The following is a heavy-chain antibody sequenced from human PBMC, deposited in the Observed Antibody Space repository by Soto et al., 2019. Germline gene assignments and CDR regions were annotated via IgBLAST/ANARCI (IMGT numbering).Heavy chain of an antibody. CDR2: INHSGST. Sequence: ASETLSLTCAVYGGSFSGYYWSWIRQPPGKGLEWIVEINHSGSTNYNPSLKSRVTISVDTSKNQFSLKLSSVTAADTAVYYCARENYDYVWGSYRYQHELFYFDYWGQGTLVTVS. CDR1: GGSFSGYY. D-gene: IGHD3-16*02. V-gene: IGHV4-34*01. J-gene: IGHJ4*02. CDR3: ARENYDYVWGSYRYQHELFYFDY.